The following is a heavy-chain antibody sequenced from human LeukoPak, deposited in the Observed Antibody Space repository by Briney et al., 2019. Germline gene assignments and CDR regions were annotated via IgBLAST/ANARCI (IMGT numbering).Heavy chain of an antibody. CDR3: ARHSINDFPFDY. CDR2: IYPGDSDT. Sequence: GESLKISCKGSGYSFTSYCIGWVRHMPGKSLEWMGIIYPGDSDTRYTPSFPNHITISASKSIRTAYLQWSSLKASDTAMYYCARHSINDFPFDYWGQGTLVTVSS. V-gene: IGHV5-51*01. D-gene: IGHD3-3*01. J-gene: IGHJ4*02. CDR1: GYSFTSYC.